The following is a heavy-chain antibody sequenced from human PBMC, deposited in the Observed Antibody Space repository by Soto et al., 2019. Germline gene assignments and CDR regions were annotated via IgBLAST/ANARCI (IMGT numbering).Heavy chain of an antibody. J-gene: IGHJ6*02. CDR3: ARLQILYYYDSSGYSNYGMDV. D-gene: IGHD3-22*01. CDR1: GYTFTSYG. V-gene: IGHV1-18*01. CDR2: ISAYNGNT. Sequence: ASVKVSCKASGYTFTSYGISWVRQAPGQGLEWMGWISAYNGNTNYAQKLQGRVTMTTDTSTSTAYMELRSLRSDDTAVYYCARLQILYYYDSSGYSNYGMDVWGQGTTVTVSS.